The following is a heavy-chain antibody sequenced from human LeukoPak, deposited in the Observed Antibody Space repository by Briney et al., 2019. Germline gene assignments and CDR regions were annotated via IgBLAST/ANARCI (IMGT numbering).Heavy chain of an antibody. J-gene: IGHJ6*02. CDR1: GYTFTSYG. CDR2: ISAYNGST. V-gene: IGHV1-18*01. Sequence: VASVKVSCKASGYTFTSYGISWVRQAPGQGLEWMGWISAYNGSTNYAQKLQGRVTMTTDTSTSTAYMELRSLRSDDTAVYYCARCSGAYSNYYYYGVDVWGQGTTVTVSS. D-gene: IGHD3-10*02. CDR3: ARCSGAYSNYYYYGVDV.